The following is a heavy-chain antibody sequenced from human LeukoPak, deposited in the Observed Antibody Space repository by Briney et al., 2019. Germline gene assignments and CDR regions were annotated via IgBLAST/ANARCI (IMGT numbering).Heavy chain of an antibody. Sequence: GGSLRLSCAASGFTFSSYAMSWVRQAPGKGLEWVSAISGSGGSTYYADSVKGRFTISRDNSKNTLYLQMNSLRAEDTAVYYCASWTIIVVVIPYWGQGTLVTVSS. V-gene: IGHV3-23*01. CDR2: ISGSGGST. J-gene: IGHJ4*02. CDR3: ASWTIIVVVIPY. D-gene: IGHD3-22*01. CDR1: GFTFSSYA.